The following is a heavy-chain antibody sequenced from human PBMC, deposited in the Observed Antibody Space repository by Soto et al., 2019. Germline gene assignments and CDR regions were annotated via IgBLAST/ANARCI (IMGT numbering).Heavy chain of an antibody. CDR2: IYHSGRT. Sequence: SETLSLTCTVSGGSVNSDYYYWSWIRQLPGKGLEWIGYIYHSGRTSYSPSLKSRVTISVDMSRNQFSLSLSSVTAADTAVFYCAREYSNSPEAFDSWGQGALATVSS. CDR1: GGSVNSDYYY. V-gene: IGHV4-61*01. D-gene: IGHD6-6*01. J-gene: IGHJ4*02. CDR3: AREYSNSPEAFDS.